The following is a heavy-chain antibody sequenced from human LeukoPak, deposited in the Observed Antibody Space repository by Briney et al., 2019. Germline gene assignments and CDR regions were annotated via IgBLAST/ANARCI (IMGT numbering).Heavy chain of an antibody. CDR1: GYTFTGYY. Sequence: ASVKVSCKASGYTFTGYYMHWVRQAPGQGLEWMGWISPNSGGTNYAQKFQGRVTMTRDTSISTAYMELSRLRSDDTAVYYCARDQERYYYGSGIPQGWFDPWGQGTLVTVSS. CDR2: ISPNSGGT. J-gene: IGHJ5*02. CDR3: ARDQERYYYGSGIPQGWFDP. D-gene: IGHD3-10*01. V-gene: IGHV1-2*02.